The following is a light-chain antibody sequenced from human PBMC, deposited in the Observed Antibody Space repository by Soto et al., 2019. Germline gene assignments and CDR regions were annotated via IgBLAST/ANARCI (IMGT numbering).Light chain of an antibody. CDR1: QDIKNY. J-gene: IGKJ1*01. V-gene: IGKV1-33*01. CDR3: QQYNSAPQT. Sequence: DIPMTQSPSSLSASVGDRVTITCQASQDIKNYLNWYQQKSGKAPKLLIYDASDLETGVPSRFSGSGSGTDFTFTINSLQPEDIATYYCQQYNSAPQTCGQGTKVELK. CDR2: DAS.